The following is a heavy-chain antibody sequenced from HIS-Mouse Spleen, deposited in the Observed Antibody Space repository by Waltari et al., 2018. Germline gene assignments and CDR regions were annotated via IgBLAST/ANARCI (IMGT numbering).Heavy chain of an antibody. V-gene: IGHV4-39*07. D-gene: IGHD6-13*01. CDR2: IYYSEST. CDR1: GGSIRRSSYY. J-gene: IGHJ2*01. Sequence: QLQLQESGPGLVKPSDTLSLTCPVSGGSIRRSSYYWGWSRQPPGKGPEWVGGIYYSESTYYNPSLKSRVTISVDTSKNQFSLKLSSVTAADTAVYYCAREIPYSSSWYDWYFDLWGRGTLVTVSS. CDR3: AREIPYSSSWYDWYFDL.